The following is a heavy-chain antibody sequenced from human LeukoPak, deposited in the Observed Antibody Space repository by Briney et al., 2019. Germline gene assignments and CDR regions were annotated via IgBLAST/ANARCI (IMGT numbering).Heavy chain of an antibody. CDR1: GYTFTGSF. V-gene: IGHV1-2*02. J-gene: IGHJ4*02. D-gene: IGHD3-9*01. CDR2: INPNSGDT. CDR3: ARDTAMDDILTAYDYFDS. Sequence: GASVKVSCKASGYTFTGSFIHGVRQAPGQGLEWMGWINPNSGDTNYAQNLQGRVTMTRDTSITTAYMELSRLRSDDTAVYFCARDTAMDDILTAYDYFDSWGQGTLVTVSS.